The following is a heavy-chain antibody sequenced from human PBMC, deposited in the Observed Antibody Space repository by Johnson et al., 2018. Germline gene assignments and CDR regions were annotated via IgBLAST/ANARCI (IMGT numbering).Heavy chain of an antibody. Sequence: VQLQESGGGLVQPGGSLRLSCAASGFTFSSYWMHWVRQVPGKGLVWVSRINSDGSSTRYADSVKGRFTISRDNAKSSLYLQMNSLRAEDTALYYCAKIGRYGNSGGGMDVWGQGTTVTVSS. D-gene: IGHD3-22*01. V-gene: IGHV3-74*01. CDR3: AKIGRYGNSGGGMDV. CDR2: INSDGSST. CDR1: GFTFSSYW. J-gene: IGHJ6*02.